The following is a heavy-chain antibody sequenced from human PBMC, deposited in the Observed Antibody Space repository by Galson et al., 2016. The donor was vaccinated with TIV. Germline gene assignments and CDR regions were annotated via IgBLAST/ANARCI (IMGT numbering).Heavy chain of an antibody. J-gene: IGHJ5*02. D-gene: IGHD3-9*01. Sequence: SVKVSCKASGYMFSGYGISWVRQAPGQGLEWMGWISAYNGDTNKARNFQGRVTMTTDTSTKTAYMEISSLRFDDTAVYFCAKKRYFDGVFDPWGQGTLVAVSS. CDR3: AKKRYFDGVFDP. CDR1: GYMFSGYG. CDR2: ISAYNGDT. V-gene: IGHV1-18*01.